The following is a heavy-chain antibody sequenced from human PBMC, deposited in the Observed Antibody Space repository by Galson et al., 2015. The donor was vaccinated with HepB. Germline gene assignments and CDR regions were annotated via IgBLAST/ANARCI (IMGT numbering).Heavy chain of an antibody. CDR3: ARSRKLGMNFDY. J-gene: IGHJ4*02. V-gene: IGHV2-5*01. CDR1: GFSLRTSGVA. Sequence: PALVKPTQTLTLTCTFSGFSLRTSGVAVGWIRQPPGKALEWLALIYWNDDKRYSPSLKSRVTITKDTSKNQVVLTLTNMDPMDTGTCYCARSRKLGMNFDYWGQGTLVTVSS. CDR2: IYWNDDK. D-gene: IGHD7-27*01.